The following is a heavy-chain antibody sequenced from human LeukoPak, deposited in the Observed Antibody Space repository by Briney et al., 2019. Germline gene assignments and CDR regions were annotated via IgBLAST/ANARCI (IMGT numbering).Heavy chain of an antibody. CDR3: AKDHPSCGGRDCLLFDN. V-gene: IGHV3-23*01. J-gene: IGHJ4*02. Sequence: GGSLRLSCAASGFTFSTFAMSWGRQAPGKGLEWVSTITRSGAAKYYADSVKGRFTISRDNSKNTLYLQMDSQSAEDTALYYCAKDHPSCGGRDCLLFDNWGQGTLVTVSS. CDR1: GFTFSTFA. CDR2: ITRSGAAK. D-gene: IGHD2-21*01.